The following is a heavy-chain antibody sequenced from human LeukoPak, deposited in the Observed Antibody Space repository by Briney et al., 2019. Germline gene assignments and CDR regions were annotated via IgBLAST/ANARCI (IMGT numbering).Heavy chain of an antibody. J-gene: IGHJ4*02. CDR3: ARDYGIVVVTARFDY. CDR2: ISAYNGNT. D-gene: IGHD2-21*02. V-gene: IGHV1-18*01. CDR1: GYTFTSYG. Sequence: ASVKVSCKASGYTFTSYGISWVRQAPGQGLEWTGWISAYNGNTNYAQKLQGRVTMTTDTSTSTAYMELRSLRSDDTAVYYCARDYGIVVVTARFDYWGQGTLVTVSS.